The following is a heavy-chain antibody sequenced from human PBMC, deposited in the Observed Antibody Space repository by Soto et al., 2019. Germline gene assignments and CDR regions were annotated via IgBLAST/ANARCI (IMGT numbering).Heavy chain of an antibody. D-gene: IGHD4-4*01. CDR2: IVPNSRGT. CDR1: GGTFSSYR. CDR3: ARGGDVYSDAFDI. V-gene: IGHV1-2*04. J-gene: IGHJ3*02. Sequence: ASVKVSCKASGGTFSSYRINWVRQAPGQGLEWVGWIVPNSRGTNYAQKFQGWVSMTRDTSISTAYMELSRLRSDDTAVCYCARGGDVYSDAFDIWGQGTMVTVSS.